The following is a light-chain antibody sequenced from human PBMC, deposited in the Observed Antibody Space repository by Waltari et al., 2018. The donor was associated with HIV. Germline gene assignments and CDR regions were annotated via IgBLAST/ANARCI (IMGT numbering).Light chain of an antibody. CDR2: DVT. J-gene: IGLJ2*01. CDR3: SSYAGARGGV. Sequence: QSALTQPASVSESPGQSITISCSGTSSDIGSYNLVSWYQQHPGKAPKLLIYDVTKPPAGVSNRCSGSKSCDTASLTISGLQAEDEADYYGSSYAGARGGVFGGGTKLTVL. V-gene: IGLV2-23*02. CDR1: SSDIGSYNL.